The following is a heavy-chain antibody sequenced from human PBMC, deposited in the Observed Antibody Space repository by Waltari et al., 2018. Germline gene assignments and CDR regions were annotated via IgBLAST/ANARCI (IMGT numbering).Heavy chain of an antibody. Sequence: QVQLQQWGAGLLKPSETLSLSCTIYGGSFRGYYWSWIRQPPGKGLEWIGEINHSGSTHYNPSLKSRVTISVDTSKNQFSLKLSSVTAADTAVYYCARVWFGEFPYYYYYMDVWGKGTTVTVSS. J-gene: IGHJ6*03. D-gene: IGHD3-10*01. CDR3: ARVWFGEFPYYYYYMDV. V-gene: IGHV4-34*01. CDR1: GGSFRGYY. CDR2: INHSGST.